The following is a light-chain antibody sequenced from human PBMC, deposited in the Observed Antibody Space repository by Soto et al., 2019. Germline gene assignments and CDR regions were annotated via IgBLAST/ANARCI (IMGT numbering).Light chain of an antibody. Sequence: QSGLTQPPSASGTPGQRVTMSCSGSSSNIGSKTVNWYQQLPGTAPKLLIYSNYQRPSGVPDRFSGSKSGTSASLAISGLQSEDEADYYCSAWDASLNGYVFGTGTKVTVL. CDR2: SNY. CDR1: SSNIGSKT. V-gene: IGLV1-44*01. J-gene: IGLJ1*01. CDR3: SAWDASLNGYV.